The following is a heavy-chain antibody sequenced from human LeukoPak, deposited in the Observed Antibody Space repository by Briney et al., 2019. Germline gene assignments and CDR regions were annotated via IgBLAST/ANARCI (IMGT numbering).Heavy chain of an antibody. CDR3: AKGGGYVTYYYMDV. V-gene: IGHV3-9*01. J-gene: IGHJ6*03. CDR1: GFTFDDYA. Sequence: PGGSLRLSCAASGFTFDDYAMHWVRQAPGKGLEWVSGISWNSGTRGYVDSVKGRFTISRDNSKNTLYLQMNSLRAEDTAVYYCAKGGGYVTYYYMDVWGKGTTVTVSS. D-gene: IGHD5-12*01. CDR2: ISWNSGTR.